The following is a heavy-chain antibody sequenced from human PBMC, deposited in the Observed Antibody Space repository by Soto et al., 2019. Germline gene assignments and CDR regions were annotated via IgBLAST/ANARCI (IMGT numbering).Heavy chain of an antibody. Sequence: GGSLRLSCAASGFTFSSYGMHWVRQAPGKGLEWVAVISYDGSNKYYADSVKGRFTISRDNSKNTLYLQMNSLRAEDTAVYYCAKGEEDYGDYYSHYYYYMDVWGKGTTVTVSS. J-gene: IGHJ6*03. D-gene: IGHD4-17*01. CDR1: GFTFSSYG. CDR2: ISYDGSNK. CDR3: AKGEEDYGDYYSHYYYYMDV. V-gene: IGHV3-30*18.